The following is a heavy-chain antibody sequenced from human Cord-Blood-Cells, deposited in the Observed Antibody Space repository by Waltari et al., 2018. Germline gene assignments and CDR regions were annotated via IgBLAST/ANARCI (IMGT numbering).Heavy chain of an antibody. Sequence: EQLVQPGAALKKPGASVTVSCTASGYTFTGYHVHWVRQAPGQGLEWMGRINPNSGGTNYTKKIQGRVTMTRDTTISTAYMELSRLSSDDTAVYYCARDLLGDSGDYWGQGTLVTVSS. CDR2: INPNSGGT. CDR1: GYTFTGYH. J-gene: IGHJ4*02. V-gene: IGHV1-2*06. CDR3: ARDLLGDSGDY. D-gene: IGHD3-10*01.